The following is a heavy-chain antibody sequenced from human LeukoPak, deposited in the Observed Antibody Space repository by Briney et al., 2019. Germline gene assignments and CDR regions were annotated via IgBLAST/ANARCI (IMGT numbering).Heavy chain of an antibody. Sequence: SVKVSFKASGGTFSSYAISWVRQAPGQGLEWMGRIIPIPGIANYAQKFQGRVTITADKSTSTAYMELSSLRSEDTAVYYCARGGQETMITNTHWFDPWGQGTLVTVSS. V-gene: IGHV1-69*04. CDR3: ARGGQETMITNTHWFDP. CDR1: GGTFSSYA. CDR2: IIPIPGIA. D-gene: IGHD3-22*01. J-gene: IGHJ5*02.